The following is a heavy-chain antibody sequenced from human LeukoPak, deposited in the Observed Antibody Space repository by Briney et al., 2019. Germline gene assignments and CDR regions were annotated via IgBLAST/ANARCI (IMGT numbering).Heavy chain of an antibody. CDR3: ASQGFGNYFDS. CDR1: GFSFSTYW. J-gene: IGHJ4*02. Sequence: PGGSLRLSCAASGFSFSTYWMHWVRQAPGKGLVWVSHINSDGRNTTYADSVTGRFTISRDNAKNSVYLQMNSLRAEDTAVYYCASQGFGNYFDSWGQGTLVTVSS. V-gene: IGHV3-74*01. CDR2: INSDGRNT. D-gene: IGHD3-16*01.